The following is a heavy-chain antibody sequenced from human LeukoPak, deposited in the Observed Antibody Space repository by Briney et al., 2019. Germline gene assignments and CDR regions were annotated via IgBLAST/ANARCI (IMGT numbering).Heavy chain of an antibody. Sequence: PGGSLRLSCAASGFTFSNYWMHWVRQAPGKGLVWVSRINSDGRSTNYADFVKGRFTISRDNARNTLYLQMNALRAEDTAVYYCAQVGATGYWGQGTLVTVSS. CDR1: GFTFSNYW. V-gene: IGHV3-74*01. CDR3: AQVGATGY. J-gene: IGHJ4*02. D-gene: IGHD1-26*01. CDR2: INSDGRST.